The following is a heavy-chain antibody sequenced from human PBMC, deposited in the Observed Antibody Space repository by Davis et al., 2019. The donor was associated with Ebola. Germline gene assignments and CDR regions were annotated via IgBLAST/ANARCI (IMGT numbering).Heavy chain of an antibody. CDR1: GFTFSSSG. Sequence: PGGSLRLSCAASGFTFSSSGMHWVRQVPGKGLQWVALIWYDGSNQYYADSVKGRFTISRDNSKNTLYLQMNSLRAEDTAVYYCAKDRAVGIKYYWDFDYWGQGILVTVSS. CDR3: AKDRAVGIKYYWDFDY. V-gene: IGHV3-30*02. J-gene: IGHJ4*02. CDR2: IWYDGSNQ. D-gene: IGHD1-14*01.